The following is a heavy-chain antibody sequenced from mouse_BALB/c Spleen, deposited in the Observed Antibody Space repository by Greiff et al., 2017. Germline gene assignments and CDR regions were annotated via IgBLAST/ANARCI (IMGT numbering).Heavy chain of an antibody. CDR1: GFAFSSYD. D-gene: IGHD2-10*02. J-gene: IGHJ3*01. CDR3: ARQGYGNYPTWFAY. V-gene: IGHV5-12-1*01. Sequence: EVQVVESGGGLVKPGGSLKLSCAASGFAFSSYDMSWVRQTPEKRLEWVAYISSGGGSTYYPDTVKGRFTISRDNAKNTLYLQMSSLKSEDTAMYYCARQGYGNYPTWFAYWGQGTLVTVSA. CDR2: ISSGGGST.